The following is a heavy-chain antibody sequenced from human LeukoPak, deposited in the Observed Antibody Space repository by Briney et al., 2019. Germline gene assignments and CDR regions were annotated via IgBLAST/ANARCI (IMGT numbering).Heavy chain of an antibody. D-gene: IGHD4-23*01. CDR2: IYYSGST. Sequence: PSETLSLTCNVSGGSPSSSTHYWGWIRQPPGKGLEWIGSIYYSGSTYYNPSLKSRVTISVDTSKNQFSLKLSSVTAADTAVYYCARSGTMVVMRPMYYWGQGTLVTVSS. V-gene: IGHV4-39*01. CDR3: ARSGTMVVMRPMYY. J-gene: IGHJ4*02. CDR1: GGSPSSSTHY.